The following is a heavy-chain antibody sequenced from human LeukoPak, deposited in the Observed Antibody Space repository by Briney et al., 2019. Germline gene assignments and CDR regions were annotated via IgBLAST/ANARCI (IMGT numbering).Heavy chain of an antibody. CDR2: INHSGST. CDR1: GGSFSGYY. CDR3: ARGRVEVVAPAAALYYYYYYMDV. D-gene: IGHD2-2*01. J-gene: IGHJ6*03. Sequence: PSETLSLTCAVYGGSFSGYYWSWIRQPPGKGLEWIGEINHSGSTNYNPSLKSRVTISVDTSKNQFSLKLSSVTAADTAVYYCARGRVEVVAPAAALYYYYYYMDVWGKGTTVTVSS. V-gene: IGHV4-34*01.